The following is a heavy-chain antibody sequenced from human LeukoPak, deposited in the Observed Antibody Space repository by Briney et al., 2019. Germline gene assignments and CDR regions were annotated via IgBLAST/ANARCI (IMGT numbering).Heavy chain of an antibody. CDR1: GFTFDNYA. J-gene: IGHJ4*02. CDR2: IRSKRYGGTT. D-gene: IGHD2-21*01. CDR3: TRDVGLGELFFIPDN. V-gene: IGHV3-49*04. Sequence: PGGSLRLSCTASGFTFDNYAMGWVRQAPGTGLEWVGFIRSKRYGGTTECAASVKGRFTISRDDSKSIAYLQMNNLKTEDTALYYCTRDVGLGELFFIPDNWGQGTLVTVSS.